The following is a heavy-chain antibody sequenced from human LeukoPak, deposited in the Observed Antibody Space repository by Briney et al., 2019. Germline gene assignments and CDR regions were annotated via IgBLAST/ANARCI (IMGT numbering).Heavy chain of an antibody. D-gene: IGHD6-13*01. J-gene: IGHJ5*02. V-gene: IGHV4-31*03. CDR3: ASSHHSSWYLGWFDP. CDR1: GGSISSGDYY. CDR2: IYYSGST. Sequence: SETLSLTCTVSGGSISSGDYYWSWIRQHPGKGLEWIGYIYYSGSTYYNPSLKSRVTISVDTSKNQFSLKLSSVTAADTAVYYCASSHHSSWYLGWFDPWGQGTLVTVSS.